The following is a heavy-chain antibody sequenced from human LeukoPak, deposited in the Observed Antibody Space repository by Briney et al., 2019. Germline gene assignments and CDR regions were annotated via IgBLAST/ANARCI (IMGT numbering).Heavy chain of an antibody. D-gene: IGHD3-10*01. Sequence: PSETLSLTCTVSGGSINSSSYYWGCIRQPPGKGLEWIGSIYYSGSTYYNPSLKSRVTISVDTSKNQFSLKLSSVTAADTAVYYCARQEPYYYGSGSFDYWGQGTLVTVSS. J-gene: IGHJ4*02. CDR2: IYYSGST. CDR3: ARQEPYYYGSGSFDY. CDR1: GGSINSSSYY. V-gene: IGHV4-39*01.